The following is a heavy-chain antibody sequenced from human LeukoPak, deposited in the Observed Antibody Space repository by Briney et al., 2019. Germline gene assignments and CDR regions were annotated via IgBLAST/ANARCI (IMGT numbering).Heavy chain of an antibody. D-gene: IGHD3-3*01. CDR3: ARDRQFLEWFQPPHHAPGAFDI. CDR2: IYLSGST. V-gene: IGHV4-38-2*02. Sequence: KPSETLSLACTVSGYSINSGYYWGWIRQPPGKGLEWIGSIYLSGSTYYNPSLKSRVTISVDTSKNHFSLKLSSVTAADTAVYYCARDRQFLEWFQPPHHAPGAFDIWGQGTMVTVSS. CDR1: GYSINSGYY. J-gene: IGHJ3*02.